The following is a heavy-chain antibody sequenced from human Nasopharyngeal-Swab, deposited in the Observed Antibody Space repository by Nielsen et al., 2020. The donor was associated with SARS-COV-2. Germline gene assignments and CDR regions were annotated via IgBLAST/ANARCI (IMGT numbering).Heavy chain of an antibody. CDR3: ARDFYRNYYDSSGYLDYYYYGMDV. D-gene: IGHD3-22*01. Sequence: ASVKVSCKASGYTFTSYKIKRVRQAPGQGLEWMGWISAYNGNTNYAQKLQGRVTMTTDTSTSTAYMELRSLRSDDTAVYYCARDFYRNYYDSSGYLDYYYYGMDVWGQGTTVTVSS. CDR1: GYTFTSYK. J-gene: IGHJ6*02. CDR2: ISAYNGNT. V-gene: IGHV1-18*01.